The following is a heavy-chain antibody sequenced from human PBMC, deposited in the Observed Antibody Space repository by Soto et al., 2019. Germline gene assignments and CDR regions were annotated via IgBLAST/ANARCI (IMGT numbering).Heavy chain of an antibody. CDR1: GGSISSGGYY. Sequence: QVQLQESGPGLVKPSQTLSLTCTVSGGSISSGGYYWSWIRQHPGKGLEWIGYIYYSGSTYYNPSLKSRLTISVDTSKNQCSLKRSSVTAADTAVYYCARGVTMVRGVIHTPYFDYWGQGTLVTVSS. V-gene: IGHV4-31*03. CDR2: IYYSGST. CDR3: ARGVTMVRGVIHTPYFDY. J-gene: IGHJ4*02. D-gene: IGHD3-10*01.